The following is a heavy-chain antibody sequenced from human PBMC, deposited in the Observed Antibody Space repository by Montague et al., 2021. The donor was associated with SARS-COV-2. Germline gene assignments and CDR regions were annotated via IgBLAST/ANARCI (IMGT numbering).Heavy chain of an antibody. D-gene: IGHD3-22*01. CDR2: IDHSGNT. CDR3: ARGTRVVGITPGFRY. J-gene: IGHJ4*02. V-gene: IGHV4-34*01. CDR1: RGSFHIFS. Sequence: SETRSLTCAVYRGSFHIFSWGWIRQSPGKGLEWIGEIDHSGNTKYNPSLESRVTISVDTSKDQFSLNLTSVTAADTAMYYCARGTRVVGITPGFRYWGQGTQVAVSS.